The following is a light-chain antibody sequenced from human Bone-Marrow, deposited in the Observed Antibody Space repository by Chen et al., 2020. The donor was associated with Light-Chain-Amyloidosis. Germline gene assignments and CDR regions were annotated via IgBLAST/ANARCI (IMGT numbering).Light chain of an antibody. V-gene: IGLV3-21*02. J-gene: IGLJ3*02. CDR2: DDS. Sequence: SYVLTQPSSVSVAPGQTATIACGGNNIGSTRVHWYQQTPGQAPLLVVYDDSDRPSGIPERLAGANSGNTATLTISRVEAGDEDDYCCQVWDRSSERPVFGGGTKLTVL. CDR1: NIGSTR. CDR3: QVWDRSSERPV.